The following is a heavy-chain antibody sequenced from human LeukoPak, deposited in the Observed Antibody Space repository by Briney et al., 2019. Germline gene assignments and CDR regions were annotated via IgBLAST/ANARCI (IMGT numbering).Heavy chain of an antibody. V-gene: IGHV1-2*02. CDR3: ARAYYYGSGCDP. D-gene: IGHD3-10*01. CDR1: GYTFTGYY. Sequence: ASVKVSCKASGYTFTGYYMHWVRQAPGQGLEWMGWINPNSGGTNYAQKFQGRVTMTRDTSISTAYMELSRLRSDDTAVYYCARAYYYGSGCDPWGQGTLVTVSS. CDR2: INPNSGGT. J-gene: IGHJ5*02.